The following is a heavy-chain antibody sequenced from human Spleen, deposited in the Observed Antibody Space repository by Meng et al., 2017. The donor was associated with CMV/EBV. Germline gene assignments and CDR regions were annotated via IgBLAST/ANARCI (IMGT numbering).Heavy chain of an antibody. CDR2: IHPNSGGT. Sequence: ASVKVSCKASGYTFTAYYIHWVRQAPGQGLEWMGWIHPNSGGTSYAQKFQGRVTMTRDTSISTAYMELRSLRSDDTAVYFCARGPSRDCTSTNCHIMFWGQGTLVTVSS. D-gene: IGHD2-2*01. CDR1: GYTFTAYY. J-gene: IGHJ4*02. CDR3: ARGPSRDCTSTNCHIMF. V-gene: IGHV1-2*02.